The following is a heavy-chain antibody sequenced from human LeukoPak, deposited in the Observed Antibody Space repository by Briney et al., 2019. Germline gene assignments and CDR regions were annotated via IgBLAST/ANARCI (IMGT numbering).Heavy chain of an antibody. CDR3: ARGQEFDDGVFDS. D-gene: IGHD1-1*01. V-gene: IGHV4-34*01. J-gene: IGHJ4*02. Sequence: SETLSLTCAVYGGSFSGYYWSWIRQPPGKGLEWIGEINHSGSTNYNPSLKSRVTISVDTSKNQFSLKLSSVTAADTAIYYCARGQEFDDGVFDSWGQGTLVTVSS. CDR1: GGSFSGYY. CDR2: INHSGST.